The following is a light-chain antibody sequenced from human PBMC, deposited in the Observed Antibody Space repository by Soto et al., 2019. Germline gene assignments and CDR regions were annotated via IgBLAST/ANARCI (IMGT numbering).Light chain of an antibody. J-gene: IGLJ2*01. V-gene: IGLV2-14*01. CDR1: SSDVGGYNY. CDR2: EVS. Sequence: QSALTQPASVSGSPGQSITISCTGTSSDVGGYNYVSWYQQHPGKAPKLMIYEVSNRPSGVSNRFSGSKSGNTASLTISGLQAEDEGDYYCYSYTGSRVFGGGTKLTVL. CDR3: YSYTGSRV.